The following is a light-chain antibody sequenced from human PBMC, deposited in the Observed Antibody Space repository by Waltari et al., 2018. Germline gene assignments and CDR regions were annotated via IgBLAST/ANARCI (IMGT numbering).Light chain of an antibody. CDR3: QHYVRLPVT. CDR2: GAS. CDR1: QSVGRT. Sequence: EIVLTRSQGTLSLSPGERATLSCRTSQSVGRTLAWYQQKPGQAPSLLIYGASIRATGIPDRFSGSGSGTDFSLTISRLEPEDFAVYYCQHYVRLPVTFGQGTKVEIK. J-gene: IGKJ1*01. V-gene: IGKV3-20*01.